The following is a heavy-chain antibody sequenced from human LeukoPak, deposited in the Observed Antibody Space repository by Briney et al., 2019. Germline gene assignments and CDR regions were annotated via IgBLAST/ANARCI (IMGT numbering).Heavy chain of an antibody. V-gene: IGHV4-38-2*02. Sequence: SETLSLTCTVSGYSISSGYYWGWIRQPPGKGLEWIGSIYHSGSTYYNPSLKSRVTISVDTSKNQFSLKLSSVTAADTAVYYCARARGYSYGIRPFDYWGQGTLVTVSS. CDR3: ARARGYSYGIRPFDY. CDR2: IYHSGST. D-gene: IGHD5-18*01. J-gene: IGHJ4*02. CDR1: GYSISSGYY.